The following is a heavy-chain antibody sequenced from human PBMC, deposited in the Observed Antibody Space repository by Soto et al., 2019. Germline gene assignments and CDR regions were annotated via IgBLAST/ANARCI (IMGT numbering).Heavy chain of an antibody. J-gene: IGHJ5*02. CDR3: ARTRAVSFDP. D-gene: IGHD6-19*01. Sequence: QLQLQESGPGLVKPSETLSLTCTVSGGSISSSSYYWGWIRQPPGKGLEWIGSIYYSGSTYYNPSLKSRVTISVDSSKNQFSLKLSSVTAADTAVYYCARTRAVSFDPWGQGTLVTVSS. V-gene: IGHV4-39*01. CDR1: GGSISSSSYY. CDR2: IYYSGST.